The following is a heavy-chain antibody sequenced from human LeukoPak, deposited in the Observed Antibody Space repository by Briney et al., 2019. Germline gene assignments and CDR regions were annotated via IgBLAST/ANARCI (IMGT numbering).Heavy chain of an antibody. CDR3: ARERQDTVIHSGAFDI. Sequence: PGRSLRLSCAASGFTFSSYFMHWVRQAPGKGLEWVADIASDGSHTFYVESVKGRFTISRDNSKNTLYLQMNSLGPEDTAVYFCARERQDTVIHSGAFDIWGQGTMVTVSS. V-gene: IGHV3-30-3*01. CDR1: GFTFSSYF. J-gene: IGHJ3*02. D-gene: IGHD2-21*02. CDR2: IASDGSHT.